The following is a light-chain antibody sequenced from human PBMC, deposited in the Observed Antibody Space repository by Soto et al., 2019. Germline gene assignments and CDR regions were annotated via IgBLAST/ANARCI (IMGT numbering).Light chain of an antibody. CDR1: SSDVGGYNY. J-gene: IGLJ1*01. CDR2: DVS. Sequence: QSALTQPASVSGSPGQSITISCTGTSSDVGGYNYVSWYQQHPGKAPKLMIYDVSNRPSGVSNRFSGSKSGNKASLTISGFQAEDEADYYCSSYTSSSTLYVFGTGTKVTVL. CDR3: SSYTSSSTLYV. V-gene: IGLV2-14*01.